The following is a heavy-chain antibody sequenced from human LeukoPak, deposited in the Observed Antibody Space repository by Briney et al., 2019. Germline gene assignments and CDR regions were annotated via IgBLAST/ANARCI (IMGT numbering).Heavy chain of an antibody. D-gene: IGHD5-12*01. CDR1: GFTFHHYS. J-gene: IGHJ4*02. CDR2: ISWDGGIT. V-gene: IGHV3-43*01. CDR3: AKDSNTGGYSFGS. Sequence: GGSLRLSCAASGFTFHHYSMHWVRQPPGKGLEWVSLISWDGGITYYADSVRGRFTISRDNSKNSLSLEMNSLRTEDTALYYCAKDSNTGGYSFGSWGQGSLVTVTS.